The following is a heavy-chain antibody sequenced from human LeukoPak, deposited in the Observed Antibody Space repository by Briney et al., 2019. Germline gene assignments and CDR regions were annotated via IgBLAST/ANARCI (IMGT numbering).Heavy chain of an antibody. CDR2: INWNGGST. Sequence: SGGSLRLSCAASGFTFDDYGMSWVRQAPGKGLEWVSGINWNGGSTGYADSVKGRFTISRDNAKNSLYLQMNSLRAEDTAVYYCAKDGLVWFGELNWGQGTLVTVSS. V-gene: IGHV3-20*04. CDR3: AKDGLVWFGELN. CDR1: GFTFDDYG. D-gene: IGHD3-10*01. J-gene: IGHJ4*02.